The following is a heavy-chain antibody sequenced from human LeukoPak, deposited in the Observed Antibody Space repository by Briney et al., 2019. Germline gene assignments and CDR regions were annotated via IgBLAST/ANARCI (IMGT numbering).Heavy chain of an antibody. CDR2: ISGSGGST. Sequence: GGSLRLSCAASGFTFSNAWMSWVRQAPGKGLEWVSAISGSGGSTYYADSVKGRFTISRDNSKNTLYLQMNSLRAEDTAVYYCAKETKRWLVLNWFDPWGQGTLVTVSS. V-gene: IGHV3-23*01. D-gene: IGHD6-19*01. CDR1: GFTFSNAW. J-gene: IGHJ5*02. CDR3: AKETKRWLVLNWFDP.